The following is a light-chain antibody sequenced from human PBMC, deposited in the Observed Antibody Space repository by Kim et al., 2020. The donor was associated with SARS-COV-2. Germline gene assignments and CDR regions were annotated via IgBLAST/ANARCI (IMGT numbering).Light chain of an antibody. Sequence: DIQMTQSPSSLSASVGDRVTITCQASQDIANYLSWYQQKPGKAPKLLIFDAYNLETGVPSRFSGSGSGTHFTFTISSLQPEDIAAYYCQYYDSLYTFGQGTKLEI. V-gene: IGKV1-33*01. CDR2: DAY. CDR1: QDIANY. J-gene: IGKJ2*01. CDR3: QYYDSLYT.